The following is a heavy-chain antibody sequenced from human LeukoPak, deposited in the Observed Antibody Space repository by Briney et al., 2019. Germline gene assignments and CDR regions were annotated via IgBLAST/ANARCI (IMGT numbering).Heavy chain of an antibody. CDR2: IIPIFGTA. J-gene: IGHJ4*02. V-gene: IGHV1-69*05. Sequence: SVKVSCKASGGTFSSYAISWVRQAPGQGLEWMGGIIPIFGTANYAQKFQGRVTITTDESTSTAYMELSSLRSEDTAVYYCARGANLEYSSSWSLFRWGQGTLVTVSS. CDR3: ARGANLEYSSSWSLFR. CDR1: GGTFSSYA. D-gene: IGHD6-13*01.